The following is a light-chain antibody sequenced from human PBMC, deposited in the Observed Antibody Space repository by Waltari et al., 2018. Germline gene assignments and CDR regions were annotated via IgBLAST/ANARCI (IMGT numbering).Light chain of an antibody. Sequence: DIEMTQSPSSLSASVGDRLTLTCRASQDLSEFLAWYQQKPGKVPNLLIYGASTLHSGVSSRFSGSGSGTEFTLTISGLQPEDVATYYCQKYNSPPFTFGPGTKVDLK. V-gene: IGKV1-27*01. CDR1: QDLSEF. CDR3: QKYNSPPFT. CDR2: GAS. J-gene: IGKJ3*01.